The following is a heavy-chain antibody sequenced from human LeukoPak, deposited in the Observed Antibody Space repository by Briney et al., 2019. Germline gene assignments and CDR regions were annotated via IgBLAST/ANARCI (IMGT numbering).Heavy chain of an antibody. V-gene: IGHV1-8*01. CDR2: MNPNSGNT. CDR3: ARLFAVGLGKISYYFAN. D-gene: IGHD3-10*02. CDR1: GYTFTSYD. Sequence: GASVKVSCKASGYTFTSYDINWVRQATGQGLEWMGWMNPNSGNTGYAQEFQGRVTMARDTSISTAYMELSRLTSDDTAVYYCARLFAVGLGKISYYFANWGQGTLVTVSS. J-gene: IGHJ4*02.